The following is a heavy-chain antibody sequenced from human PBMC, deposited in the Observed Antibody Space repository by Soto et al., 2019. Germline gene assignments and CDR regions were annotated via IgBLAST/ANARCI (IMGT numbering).Heavy chain of an antibody. CDR2: ISGGGDAT. V-gene: IGHV3-23*01. J-gene: IGHJ2*01. CDR1: GFTFISYA. Sequence: EVQLLESGGGLVKPGGSLRLSCAASGFTFISYAMNWVRQAPGKGLQWVSAISGGGDATFYADSVKGRFTISRDNSRNTVTLQMNSLGADDTAVYYCARKVPGSTTCPDYWYFDLWGRGTLVTVSS. D-gene: IGHD3-10*01. CDR3: ARKVPGSTTCPDYWYFDL.